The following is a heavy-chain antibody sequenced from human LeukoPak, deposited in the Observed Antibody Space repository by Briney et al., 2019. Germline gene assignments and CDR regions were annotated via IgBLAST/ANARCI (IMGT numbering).Heavy chain of an antibody. CDR1: GGTSSSYA. J-gene: IGHJ5*02. Sequence: ASVKVSCKASGGTSSSYAISWVRQAPGQGLEWMGGIIPIFGTANYAQKFQGRVTITADESTSTAYMELSSLRSEDTAVYYCARDGRPVVVPAAIVAGMHWFDLWGQGTLVTVSS. V-gene: IGHV1-69*13. CDR2: IIPIFGTA. CDR3: ARDGRPVVVPAAIVAGMHWFDL. D-gene: IGHD2-2*01.